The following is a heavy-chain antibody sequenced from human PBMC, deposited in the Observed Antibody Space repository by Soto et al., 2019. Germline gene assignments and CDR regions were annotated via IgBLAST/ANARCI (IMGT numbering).Heavy chain of an antibody. CDR1: GFTFSSYS. J-gene: IGHJ5*02. V-gene: IGHV3-21*01. Sequence: GGSLRLSCAASGFTFSSYSMNWVRQAPGKGLELVSAISSSSTFVYYTESFQGRFTISRDNANNSLYLQMNSLRADDTAVYYCARGAPATYDILTQETMSWFDPWGHGTLVTVCS. CDR3: ARGAPATYDILTQETMSWFDP. CDR2: ISSSSTFV. D-gene: IGHD3-9*01.